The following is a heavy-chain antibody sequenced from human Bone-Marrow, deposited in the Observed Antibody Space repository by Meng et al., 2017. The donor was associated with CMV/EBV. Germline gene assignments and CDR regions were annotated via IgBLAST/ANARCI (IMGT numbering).Heavy chain of an antibody. D-gene: IGHD5-18*01. CDR2: INHSGST. Sequence: GSLRLSCAVYGGSFSGYYWSWIRQPPGKGLEWIGEINHSGSTNYNPSLKSRVTISVDTSKNQFSLKLSSVTAADTAVYYCASVGPIQLWSPYYYYYYGMDVWGQATTATVSS. CDR3: ASVGPIQLWSPYYYYYYGMDV. CDR1: GGSFSGYY. J-gene: IGHJ6*02. V-gene: IGHV4-34*01.